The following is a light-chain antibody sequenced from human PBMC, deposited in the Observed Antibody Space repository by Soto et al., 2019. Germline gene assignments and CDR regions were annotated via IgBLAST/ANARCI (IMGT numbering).Light chain of an antibody. CDR3: SSYTRDTALV. Sequence: QSVLTQPASVSGSPGQSITISCTGTSMDIGPYDYVSWYQQHPGKAPKLMIYEVTNRPSGVSHRFSGSKSGSTASLTISGLQAEDEADYYCSSYTRDTALVFGPGTKLTVL. CDR1: SMDIGPYDY. J-gene: IGLJ1*01. V-gene: IGLV2-14*01. CDR2: EVT.